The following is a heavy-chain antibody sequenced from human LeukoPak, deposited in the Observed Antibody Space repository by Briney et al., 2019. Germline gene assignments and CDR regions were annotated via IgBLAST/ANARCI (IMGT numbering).Heavy chain of an antibody. CDR1: GCTFTSYD. V-gene: IGHV1-8*01. D-gene: IGHD4-23*01. Sequence: ASVEVSCKASGCTFTSYDLNWVRQATGQGLEWIGWMNPNSGNTGYAQKFQGGVTLTRSTSISTANMELRSLTSEDTAVYYCARDYGGNSGWFDPWGQGTLVTVSS. J-gene: IGHJ5*02. CDR3: ARDYGGNSGWFDP. CDR2: MNPNSGNT.